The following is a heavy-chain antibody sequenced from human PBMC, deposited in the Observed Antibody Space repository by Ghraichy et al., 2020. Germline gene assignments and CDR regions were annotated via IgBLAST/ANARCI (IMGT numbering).Heavy chain of an antibody. J-gene: IGHJ6*02. CDR1: GFTFSSYA. Sequence: GGSLRLSCAASGFTFSSYAMSWVRQAPGKGLEWVSAISGSGGSTYYADSVKGRFTISRDNSKNTLYLQMNSLRAEDTALYYCAKDFPYDFPPYYGMDVWGQGTTVTVSS. CDR2: ISGSGGST. D-gene: IGHD3-3*01. CDR3: AKDFPYDFPPYYGMDV. V-gene: IGHV3-23*01.